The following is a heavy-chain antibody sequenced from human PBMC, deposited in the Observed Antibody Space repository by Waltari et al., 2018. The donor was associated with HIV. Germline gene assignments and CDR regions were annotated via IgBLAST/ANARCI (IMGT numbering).Heavy chain of an antibody. CDR2: ISGSSSTM. V-gene: IGHV3-48*02. CDR1: GFSFRSFG. D-gene: IGHD4-17*01. Sequence: EVHLVESGGDLVQPGGSLRLSCAASGFSFRSFGMIWVRQAPGKGLECISYISGSSSTMYYADSVKGRFTISRDNAKNSVYLQMDSLRDEDTAVYYCARADVTTFDYWGQGARVTVSS. CDR3: ARADVTTFDY. J-gene: IGHJ4*02.